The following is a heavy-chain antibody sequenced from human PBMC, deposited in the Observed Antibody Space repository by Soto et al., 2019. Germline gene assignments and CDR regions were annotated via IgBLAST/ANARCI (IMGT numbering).Heavy chain of an antibody. D-gene: IGHD5-18*01. Sequence: SETLSLTCTVSGASISSYYWSWIRQPAGKGLEWIGRIYTRETITYNPSLKSRVTMSVETSKNQFSLNLSSVTAADTAIYYCATISYVGGADYWGQGTLVTVSS. CDR2: IYTRETI. V-gene: IGHV4-4*07. CDR3: ATISYVGGADY. J-gene: IGHJ4*02. CDR1: GASISSYY.